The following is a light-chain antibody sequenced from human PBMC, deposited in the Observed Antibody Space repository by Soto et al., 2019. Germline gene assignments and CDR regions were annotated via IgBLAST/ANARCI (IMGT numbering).Light chain of an antibody. V-gene: IGLV1-51*01. CDR3: ETWVTGVSDVM. J-gene: IGLJ3*02. CDR2: DND. CDR1: SSNIGNNY. Sequence: QSVVTQPPSVSAAPGQRVTLSCSGSSSNIGNNYVSWYKQPPGTAPKLLIYDNDKRPSGIPDRFSGSKSGTSATLGITGLQTGDEADYYCETWVTGVSDVMFGGGTKLTVL.